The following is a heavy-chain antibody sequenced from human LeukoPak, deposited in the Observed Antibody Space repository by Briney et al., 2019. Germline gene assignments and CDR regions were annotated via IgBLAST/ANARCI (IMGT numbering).Heavy chain of an antibody. J-gene: IGHJ4*02. V-gene: IGHV3-30-3*01. D-gene: IGHD3-22*01. CDR3: ARGRNLVAISGYFDY. CDR1: GFTFSNYA. Sequence: GGSLRLSCAAFGFTFSNYAMHWVRQAPGKGLEWVATISYDGDNKYYADSVKGRFTISRDNSKNTLYLQMNSLRAEDTAVYYCARGRNLVAISGYFDYWGQGTLVTVSS. CDR2: ISYDGDNK.